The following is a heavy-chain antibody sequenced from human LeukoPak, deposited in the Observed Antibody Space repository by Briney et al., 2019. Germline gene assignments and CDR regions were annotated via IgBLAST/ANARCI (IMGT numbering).Heavy chain of an antibody. Sequence: SETLSLTCTVSGGSISSGSYYWGWIRQPPGQGLEWIGSIYYSGSTYYNPSLKSRVTISVDTSKNQFSLKLSSVTAADTAVYYCARQASYYYDSSGFWIDYWGQGTLVTVSS. CDR2: IYYSGST. CDR3: ARQASYYYDSSGFWIDY. J-gene: IGHJ4*02. CDR1: GGSISSGSYY. V-gene: IGHV4-39*01. D-gene: IGHD3-22*01.